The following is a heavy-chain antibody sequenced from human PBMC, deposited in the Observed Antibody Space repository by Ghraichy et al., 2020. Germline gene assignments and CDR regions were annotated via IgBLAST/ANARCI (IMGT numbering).Heavy chain of an antibody. CDR3: SSGDTFDI. Sequence: GGSLRLSCAASGLIFSTYWMTWVRQAPGKGLEWVANIHQDGREKYYVASVKGRFTISRDNAKNSLYLQMNGLRAEDTAVYYCSSGDTFDIWGQGTMVAVSS. V-gene: IGHV3-7*03. J-gene: IGHJ3*02. CDR1: GLIFSTYW. D-gene: IGHD3-10*01. CDR2: IHQDGREK.